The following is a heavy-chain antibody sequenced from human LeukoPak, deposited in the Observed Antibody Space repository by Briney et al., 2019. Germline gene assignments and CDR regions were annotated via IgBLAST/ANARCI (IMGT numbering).Heavy chain of an antibody. V-gene: IGHV1-2*02. D-gene: IGHD2-2*02. CDR1: GYTFTGYY. CDR2: INPNSGGT. J-gene: IGHJ4*02. CDR3: ARAQVCSTTSCYSYFDY. Sequence: ASVKVSCKASGYTFTGYYIHWVRQAPGQGLEWMGWINPNSGGTNYAQKFQGRVTMTRDTSISTAYMELSRLRSGDTAVYYCARAQVCSTTSCYSYFDYSRQGTLVTVSS.